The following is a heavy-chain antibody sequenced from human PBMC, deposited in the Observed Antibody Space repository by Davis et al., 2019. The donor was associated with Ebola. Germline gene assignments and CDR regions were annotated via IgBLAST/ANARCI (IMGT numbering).Heavy chain of an antibody. V-gene: IGHV3-33*06. CDR2: SWNDGSKQ. D-gene: IGHD3-3*01. CDR1: GFTFSSHG. Sequence: PGGSLRLSCEVSGFTFSSHGMHWVRQAPGRGLEWLAVSWNDGSKQFYANSVKGRFTTSRDNSGKRLYLQMSRLRAEDTAMYYCAKDQSVTVFAVVTSDSFDLWGPGTMVTVSS. J-gene: IGHJ3*01. CDR3: AKDQSVTVFAVVTSDSFDL.